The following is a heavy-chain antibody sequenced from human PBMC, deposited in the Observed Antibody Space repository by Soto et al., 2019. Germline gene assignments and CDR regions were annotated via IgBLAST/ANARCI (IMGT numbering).Heavy chain of an antibody. CDR1: GFTFSSYG. Sequence: QVQLVESGGGVVQPGRSLRLSCAASGFTFSSYGMHWVRQAPGKGLEWVAVISYDGSNKYYADSVKGRFTISRDNSKNTLYLQMNSLRAEDTAVYYCAKGAGLDSSGYYYFFDYWGQGTLVTVSS. J-gene: IGHJ4*02. D-gene: IGHD3-22*01. V-gene: IGHV3-30*18. CDR3: AKGAGLDSSGYYYFFDY. CDR2: ISYDGSNK.